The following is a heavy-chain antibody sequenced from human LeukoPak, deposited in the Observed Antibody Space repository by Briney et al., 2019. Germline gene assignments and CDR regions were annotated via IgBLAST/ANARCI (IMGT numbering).Heavy chain of an antibody. D-gene: IGHD6-25*01. CDR1: GGSVTGGTHS. CDR2: IYYTGST. V-gene: IGHV4-61*01. CDR3: ARNQRL. Sequence: SETLSLTCTVSGGSVTGGTHSWSWIRQPPGKGLEWLGYIYYTGSTNYNPSLKSRVTISLDASNNQFSLKLSSVTAADTAVYYCARNQRLWGQGTLVTVSS. J-gene: IGHJ4*02.